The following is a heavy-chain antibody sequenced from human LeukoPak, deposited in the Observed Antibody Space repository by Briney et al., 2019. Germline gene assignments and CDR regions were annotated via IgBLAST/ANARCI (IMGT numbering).Heavy chain of an antibody. Sequence: GRSLRLSCAASGFTFSSYAMSWVRQAPGKGLEWVSAISGSGGSTYYADSVKGRFTISRDNSKNTLYLQMNSLRAEDTAVYYCAKDSGYSSGWFDYWGQGTLVTVSS. V-gene: IGHV3-23*01. CDR2: ISGSGGST. J-gene: IGHJ5*01. CDR1: GFTFSSYA. CDR3: AKDSGYSSGWFDY. D-gene: IGHD6-19*01.